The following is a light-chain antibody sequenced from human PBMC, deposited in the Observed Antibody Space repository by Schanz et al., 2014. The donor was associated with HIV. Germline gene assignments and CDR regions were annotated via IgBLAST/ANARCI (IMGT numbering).Light chain of an antibody. Sequence: QSALPQPASVSGSPGQSITISCTGTSSDVGGYNLVSWYQHHPDKAPKLIIYEGTKRPSGVSDRFSGSKSGNTASLTISGLQAEDEADYYCSSYAGTTTFVVFGGGTNVTVL. CDR1: SSDVGGYNL. CDR3: SSYAGTTTFVV. J-gene: IGLJ2*01. CDR2: EGT. V-gene: IGLV2-23*03.